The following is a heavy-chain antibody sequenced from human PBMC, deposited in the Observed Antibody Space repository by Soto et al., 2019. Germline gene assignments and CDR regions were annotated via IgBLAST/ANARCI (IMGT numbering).Heavy chain of an antibody. CDR3: ARELGGNSAYYYYGMDV. CDR2: ISAYNGNT. CDR1: GYTFTSYG. V-gene: IGHV1-18*04. J-gene: IGHJ6*02. D-gene: IGHD2-21*02. Sequence: QVQLVQSGAEVKKPGASVKVSCKASGYTFTSYGISWVRQAPGQGLEWMGWISAYNGNTNYARKLQGRVTMTTDTSTSTAYMELRSLRSDDTAVYYCARELGGNSAYYYYGMDVWGQGTTVTVSS.